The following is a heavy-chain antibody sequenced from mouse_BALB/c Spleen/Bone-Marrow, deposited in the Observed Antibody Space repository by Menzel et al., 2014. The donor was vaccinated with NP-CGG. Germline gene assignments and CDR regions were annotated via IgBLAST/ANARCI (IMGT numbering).Heavy chain of an antibody. J-gene: IGHJ2*01. CDR2: INPDSSTI. CDR3: ARPDYYGYLNY. D-gene: IGHD1-1*01. CDR1: AVDFSRYL. V-gene: IGHV4-1*02. Sequence: SAAAVDFSRYLMSWVRHAPGKGLELIGEINPDSSTINYTPSLKDKFIISRDNAKSTLYLRLNKVRSEDTALYFCARPDYYGYLNYWGQGTTLTVSS.